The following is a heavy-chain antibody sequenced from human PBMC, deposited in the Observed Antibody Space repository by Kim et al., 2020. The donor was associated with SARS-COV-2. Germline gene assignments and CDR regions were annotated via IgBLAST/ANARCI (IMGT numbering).Heavy chain of an antibody. CDR3: AKVHSSSSESYLDY. D-gene: IGHD6-6*01. J-gene: IGHJ4*02. Sequence: AVTVKCPFTSSRDNSKNSLYLQRNSLGAEDTAVYYCAKVHSSSSESYLDYWGQGTLVTVSS. V-gene: IGHV3-23*01.